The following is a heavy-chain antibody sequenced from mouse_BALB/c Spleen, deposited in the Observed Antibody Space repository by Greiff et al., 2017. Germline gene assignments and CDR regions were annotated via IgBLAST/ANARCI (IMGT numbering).Heavy chain of an antibody. J-gene: IGHJ4*01. CDR1: GYTFTSYV. V-gene: IGHV1-14*01. CDR3: ASGDYDGDYYAMDY. CDR2: INPYNDGT. D-gene: IGHD2-4*01. Sequence: EVKLVESGPELVKPGASVKMSCKASGYTFTSYVMHWVKQKPGQGLEWIGYINPYNDGTKYNEKFKGKATLTSDKSSSTAYMELSSLTSEDSAVYYCASGDYDGDYYAMDYWGQGTSVTVSS.